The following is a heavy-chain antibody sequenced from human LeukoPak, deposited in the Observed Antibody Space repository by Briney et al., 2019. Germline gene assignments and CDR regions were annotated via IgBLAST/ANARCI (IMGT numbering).Heavy chain of an antibody. Sequence: PGGSLRLSCAASGFTFSSYWMSWVRQAPGKGLEWVANIKQDGSEKYYVDSVKGRFTISRDNAKNSLYLQMNSLRAEDTAVYYCARGRRVRYFDWLLNYFDYWGQGTLVTVSS. D-gene: IGHD3-9*01. CDR2: IKQDGSEK. CDR3: ARGRRVRYFDWLLNYFDY. J-gene: IGHJ4*02. CDR1: GFTFSSYW. V-gene: IGHV3-7*01.